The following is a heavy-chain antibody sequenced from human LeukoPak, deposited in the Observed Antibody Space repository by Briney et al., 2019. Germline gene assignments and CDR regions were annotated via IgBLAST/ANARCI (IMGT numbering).Heavy chain of an antibody. Sequence: GASVKVSCKASGYTFTSYDINWVRQATGQGLEWMGGIIPIFGTANYAQKFQGRVTITADESTSTAYMELSSLRSEDTAVYYCAVEREDYWGQGTLVTVSS. CDR1: GYTFTSYD. J-gene: IGHJ4*02. V-gene: IGHV1-69*13. CDR3: AVEREDY. CDR2: IIPIFGTA. D-gene: IGHD2-2*01.